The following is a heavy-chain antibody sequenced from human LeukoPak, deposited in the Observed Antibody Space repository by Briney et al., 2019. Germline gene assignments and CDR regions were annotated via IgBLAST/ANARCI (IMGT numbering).Heavy chain of an antibody. CDR3: ASQSTYDSSGYYF. D-gene: IGHD3-22*01. CDR1: GGSISSYY. CDR2: IYYSGST. V-gene: IGHV4-59*08. J-gene: IGHJ4*02. Sequence: SETLSLTCTVSGGSISSYYWSWIRQPPGKGLEWIGYIYYSGSTNYNPSLKSRVTISVDTSKNQFSLKLSSVTAADTAVYYCASQSTYDSSGYYFWGQGTLVTVSS.